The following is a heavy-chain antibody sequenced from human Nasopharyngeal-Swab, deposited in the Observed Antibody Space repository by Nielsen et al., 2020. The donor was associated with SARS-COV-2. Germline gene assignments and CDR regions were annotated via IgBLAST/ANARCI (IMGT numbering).Heavy chain of an antibody. CDR2: ISYDGNYK. D-gene: IGHD3-3*01. J-gene: IGHJ6*03. Sequence: LSLTCAASGFTFSSYGMHWVRQAPGKGLEWVAVISYDGNYKYYADSVQGRFTISRDNSKNTLFLQMNSLRAEDTAVYHCAKGRVTIFGVVIIDYYYYMDVWGKGTTVTVSS. CDR3: AKGRVTIFGVVIIDYYYYMDV. V-gene: IGHV3-30*18. CDR1: GFTFSSYG.